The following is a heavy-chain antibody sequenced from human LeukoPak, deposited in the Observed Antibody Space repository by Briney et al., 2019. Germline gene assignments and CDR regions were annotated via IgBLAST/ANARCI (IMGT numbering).Heavy chain of an antibody. CDR3: ASLDDYGDY. Sequence: GGSLRLSCAASGFTFSSYAMHWVRQAPGKGLEWVAVISYDGSNKYYADSVKGRFIISRDNSKNTLYLQMNSLRAEDTAVYYCASLDDYGDYWGQGTLVTVSS. V-gene: IGHV3-30-3*01. CDR1: GFTFSSYA. J-gene: IGHJ4*02. CDR2: ISYDGSNK.